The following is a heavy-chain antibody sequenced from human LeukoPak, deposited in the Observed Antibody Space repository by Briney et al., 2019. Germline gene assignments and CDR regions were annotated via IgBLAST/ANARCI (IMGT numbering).Heavy chain of an antibody. CDR1: GFTFSSYA. J-gene: IGHJ4*02. D-gene: IGHD6-13*01. CDR3: ARGAAGTLDY. CDR2: ISYDGSNK. V-gene: IGHV3-30-3*01. Sequence: GGSLRLSCAASGFTFSSYAIHWVRQAPGKGLEWVAVISYDGSNKYYADSVKGRFTISRDNSKNTLYLQMNSLRAEDTAVYYCARGAAGTLDYWGQGTLVTVSS.